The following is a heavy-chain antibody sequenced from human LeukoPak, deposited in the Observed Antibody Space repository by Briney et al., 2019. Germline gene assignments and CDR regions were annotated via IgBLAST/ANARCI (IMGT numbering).Heavy chain of an antibody. D-gene: IGHD1-14*01. V-gene: IGHV4-4*07. CDR2: IYTSGST. CDR3: ARDQAPRVPQNLHGKIDAFDI. J-gene: IGHJ3*02. Sequence: PSETLSLTCTVPGGSISSYYWSWIRQPAGKGLEWIGRIYTSGSTNYNPSLKSRVTMSVDTSKNQFSLKLSSVTAADTAVYYCARDQAPRVPQNLHGKIDAFDIWGQGTMVTVSS. CDR1: GGSISSYY.